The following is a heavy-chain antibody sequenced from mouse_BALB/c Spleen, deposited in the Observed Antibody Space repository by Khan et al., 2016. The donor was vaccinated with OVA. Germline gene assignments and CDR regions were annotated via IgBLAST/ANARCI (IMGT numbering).Heavy chain of an antibody. CDR3: TRAECEYDGYDAMDN. J-gene: IGHJ4*01. D-gene: IGHD2-4*01. Sequence: QVQLKESGPGLVAPSQSLSITCTVSGFSLSRYNVHWVRQPPGKGLEWLGMIWGGGGTDYTSALKSRLSISKDDSKRQVFLKMNSLQTDDTAMYYCTRAECEYDGYDAMDNWGQGTSVTVSS. CDR1: GFSLSRYN. CDR2: IWGGGGT. V-gene: IGHV2-6-4*01.